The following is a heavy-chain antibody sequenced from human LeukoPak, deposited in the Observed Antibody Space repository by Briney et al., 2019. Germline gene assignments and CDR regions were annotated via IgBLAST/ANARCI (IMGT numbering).Heavy chain of an antibody. J-gene: IGHJ4*02. D-gene: IGHD3-10*01. CDR3: AKDFYGSGSSLSY. Sequence: PWGSLRLSCVASGFTFSSYAMSWVRQASGKGLEWVSAISGSGTYYADSVKGRFTVSRDNSKNTLYLQMNNLRADDTAVYYCAKDFYGSGSSLSYWGLGTLVTVSS. CDR1: GFTFSSYA. V-gene: IGHV3-23*01. CDR2: ISGSGT.